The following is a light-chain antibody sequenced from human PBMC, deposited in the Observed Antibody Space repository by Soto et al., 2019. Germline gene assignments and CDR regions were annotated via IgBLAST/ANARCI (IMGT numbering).Light chain of an antibody. V-gene: IGLV1-47*01. J-gene: IGLJ1*01. CDR3: AAWDDSLSGYV. Sequence: QSVLTQPPSASGTPGQRVTISCSGSSSNIGSNFVYWYQHLPGTAPKLLIYRNNHRPSGVPDRFSGPTSGTSASLAISGRRYEDEADYYCAAWDDSLSGYVFGTGTKLTVL. CDR1: SSNIGSNF. CDR2: RNN.